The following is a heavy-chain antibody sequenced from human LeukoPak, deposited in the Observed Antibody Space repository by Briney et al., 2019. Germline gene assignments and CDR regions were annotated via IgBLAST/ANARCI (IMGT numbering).Heavy chain of an antibody. D-gene: IGHD3-10*01. CDR3: AKDIIRRNYGSGSVNFDC. V-gene: IGHV3-23*01. J-gene: IGHJ4*02. Sequence: GRSLTLSCSASGSTFSSYATNCVRPPPGKGLEWVSGISGRGVTTYYADSVKGRFTISRDNSKTTLYLQMNSLRAEDTAIYYCAKDIIRRNYGSGSVNFDCWGQGTLVTVSS. CDR1: GSTFSSYA. CDR2: ISGRGVTT.